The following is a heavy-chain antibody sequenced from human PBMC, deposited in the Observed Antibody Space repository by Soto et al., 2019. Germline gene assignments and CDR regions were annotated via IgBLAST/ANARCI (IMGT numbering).Heavy chain of an antibody. CDR1: GFTFSSYA. CDR2: ISGSGGST. V-gene: IGHV3-23*01. Sequence: GGSLRLSCAASGFTFSSYAMSWVRQAPGKGLEWVSAISGSGGSTYYADSVKGRFTISRDNSKNTLNLQMNSLRAEDTAVYYCAKGFVFWSGQTKNYYYYYGMDVWGQGTTVTVPS. J-gene: IGHJ6*02. D-gene: IGHD3-3*01. CDR3: AKGFVFWSGQTKNYYYYYGMDV.